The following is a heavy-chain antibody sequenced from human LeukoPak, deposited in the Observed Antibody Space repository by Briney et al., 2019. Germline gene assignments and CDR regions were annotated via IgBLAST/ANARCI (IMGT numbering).Heavy chain of an antibody. J-gene: IGHJ4*02. V-gene: IGHV3-23*01. CDR1: GFTVSSHG. D-gene: IGHD2-2*01. Sequence: LSGGSLRLSCAASGFTVSSHGMSWVRQAPGKGLEWVSAISGSGGSTYYADSVKGRFTISRDNSKNTLYLQMNSLRAEDTAVYYCAHLGRDIVVVPAALFDYWGQGTLVTVSS. CDR3: AHLGRDIVVVPAALFDY. CDR2: ISGSGGST.